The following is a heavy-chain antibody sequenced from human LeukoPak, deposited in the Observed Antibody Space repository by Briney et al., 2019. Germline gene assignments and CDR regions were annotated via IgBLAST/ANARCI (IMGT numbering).Heavy chain of an antibody. CDR1: GGSVGSYNDF. Sequence: PSETLSLTCSVSGGSVGSYNDFWGWIRQPPGKGLEWIGSIYYSGSTYYNPSLKSRVTISVDTSKNQFSLKLSSVTAADTAVYYCARRADFWSGLLGAFDIWGQGTMVTVSS. J-gene: IGHJ3*02. V-gene: IGHV4-39*01. D-gene: IGHD3-3*01. CDR3: ARRADFWSGLLGAFDI. CDR2: IYYSGST.